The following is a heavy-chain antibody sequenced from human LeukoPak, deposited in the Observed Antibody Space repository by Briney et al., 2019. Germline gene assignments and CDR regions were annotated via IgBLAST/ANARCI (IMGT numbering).Heavy chain of an antibody. D-gene: IGHD2-2*01. CDR1: GGTFSSYA. V-gene: IGHV1-69*04. CDR3: ASPSSTGCYGPCYYYGMDV. CDR2: IIPILGIA. Sequence: SVKVSCKASGGTFSSYAISWVRQAPGQGLEWMGRIIPILGIANYAQKFQGRVTITADKSTSTAYMELSSLRSEDTAVYYCASPSSTGCYGPCYYYGMDVWGQGTTVTVSS. J-gene: IGHJ6*02.